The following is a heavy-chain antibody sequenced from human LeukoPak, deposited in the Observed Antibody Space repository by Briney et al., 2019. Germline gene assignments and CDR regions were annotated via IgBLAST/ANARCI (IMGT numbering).Heavy chain of an antibody. CDR1: GFTFSSYA. V-gene: IGHV3-23*01. Sequence: GGSLRLSCAASGFTFSSYAMSWVRQAPGKGLEWVSAISGSGGSTYYADSVKGWFTISRDNSKNTLYLQMNSLRAEDTAVYYCAKDMPVVTMVRGVMDYWGQGTLVTVSS. J-gene: IGHJ4*02. CDR3: AKDMPVVTMVRGVMDY. D-gene: IGHD3-10*01. CDR2: ISGSGGST.